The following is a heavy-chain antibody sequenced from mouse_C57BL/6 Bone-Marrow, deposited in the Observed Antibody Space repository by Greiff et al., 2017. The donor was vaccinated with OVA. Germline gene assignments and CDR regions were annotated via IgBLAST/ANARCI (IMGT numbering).Heavy chain of an antibody. J-gene: IGHJ4*01. V-gene: IGHV1-80*01. CDR2: IYPGDGDT. CDR1: GYAFSSYW. Sequence: VKLQQSGAELVKPGASVKISCKASGYAFSSYWMNWVKQRPGKGLEWIGQIYPGDGDTNYNGKFKGKATLTADKYSSTAYMQLSSLTSEDSAVNLCARRGWYYAMDYWGQGTSVTVSS. CDR3: ARRGWYYAMDY.